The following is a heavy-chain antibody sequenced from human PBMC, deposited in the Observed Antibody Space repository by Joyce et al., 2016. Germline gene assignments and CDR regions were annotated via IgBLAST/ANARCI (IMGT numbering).Heavy chain of an antibody. V-gene: IGHV3-30*18. CDR2: ISYDGSNK. CDR3: AKFFISATPSPNDAFDI. CDR1: GFPFSIYG. D-gene: IGHD2-2*01. J-gene: IGHJ3*02. Sequence: QVQLVESGGGVVQPGMSLRLSCAASGFPFSIYGMHWVRQAPDKGLEWVEVISYDGSNKHYRDSVKGRFTISRDNSKNTVYLQMNDLEAEDTAVYYCAKFFISATPSPNDAFDIWGQGTMVTVSS.